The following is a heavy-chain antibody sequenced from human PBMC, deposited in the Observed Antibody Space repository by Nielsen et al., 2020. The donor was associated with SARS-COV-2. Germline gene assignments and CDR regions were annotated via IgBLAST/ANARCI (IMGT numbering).Heavy chain of an antibody. CDR1: GYTFTSYY. J-gene: IGHJ5*02. CDR2: INPSGGST. CDR3: AREGVPAALYDWFDP. V-gene: IGHV1-46*01. D-gene: IGHD2-2*01. Sequence: ASVNVSCKASGYTFTSYYMHWMRQAPGQGLEWMGIINPSGGSTSYAQKFQGRVTMTRDTSTSTVYMELSSLRSEDTAVYYCAREGVPAALYDWFDPWGQGTLVTVSS.